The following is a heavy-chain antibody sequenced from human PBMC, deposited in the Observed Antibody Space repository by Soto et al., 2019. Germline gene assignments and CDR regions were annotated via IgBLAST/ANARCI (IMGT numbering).Heavy chain of an antibody. CDR2: IYPSDSDT. J-gene: IGHJ4*02. Sequence: GESLKISCKGSGYNFAGYWIAWVRQMPGKGLELMGIIYPSDSDTRYRPSFQGQVTISADKSISSAYLQMNSLRAEDTAVYYCAKKAGYSGYDPFDYWGQGTLVTVSS. CDR3: AKKAGYSGYDPFDY. V-gene: IGHV5-51*01. D-gene: IGHD5-12*01. CDR1: GYNFAGYW.